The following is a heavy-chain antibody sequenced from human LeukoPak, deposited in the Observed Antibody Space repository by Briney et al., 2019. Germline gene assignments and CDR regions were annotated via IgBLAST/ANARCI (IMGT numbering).Heavy chain of an antibody. V-gene: IGHV1-8*01. CDR1: GYTFTSYD. Sequence: ASVEVSCKASGYTFTSYDINWVRQATGQGLEWMGWMNPNSGNTGYAQKFQGRVTMTRNTSISTAYMELSSLRSEDTAVYYCARKKIVVVPAAPALYYYYGMDVWGQGTTVTVSS. D-gene: IGHD2-2*01. J-gene: IGHJ6*02. CDR3: ARKKIVVVPAAPALYYYYGMDV. CDR2: MNPNSGNT.